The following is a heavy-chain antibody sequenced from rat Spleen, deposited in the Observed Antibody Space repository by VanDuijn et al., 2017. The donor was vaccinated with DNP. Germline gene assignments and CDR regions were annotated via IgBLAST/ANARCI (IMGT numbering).Heavy chain of an antibody. CDR1: AYSITTNY. CDR2: ISYSGST. J-gene: IGHJ2*01. Sequence: EVQLQESGPGLVRPSQSLSLTCSVTAYSITTNYWAWIRKFPGNKMEWMGYISYSGSTNYNPSLKSRISITRDTSKNQFFLQLNSVTTEDTATYYCARSVYYYSGYIPFDYWGQGVMVTVSS. V-gene: IGHV3-1*01. CDR3: ARSVYYYSGYIPFDY. D-gene: IGHD1-2*01.